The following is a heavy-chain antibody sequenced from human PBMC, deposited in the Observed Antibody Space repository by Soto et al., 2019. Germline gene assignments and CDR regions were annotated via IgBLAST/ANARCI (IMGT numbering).Heavy chain of an antibody. CDR1: GYTFSNYD. Sequence: ASVKVSCKASGYTFSNYDINWVRQAPGQGLEWMGWLNPKNNNTGYARNFQGRITMTMDTSTTTAHMELSSLTSDDTAVYYCARGCYDVLTGDYHYGMDVWGQGTMVTVSS. V-gene: IGHV1-8*01. J-gene: IGHJ6*02. CDR3: ARGCYDVLTGDYHYGMDV. CDR2: LNPKNNNT. D-gene: IGHD3-9*01.